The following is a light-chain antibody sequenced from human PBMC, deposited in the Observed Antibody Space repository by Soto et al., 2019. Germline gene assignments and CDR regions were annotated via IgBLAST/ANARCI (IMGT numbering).Light chain of an antibody. CDR2: AAS. CDR3: QQTGSFPWT. V-gene: IGKV1-12*01. CDR1: QPINNF. Sequence: QMTQSPSSVSASVGDRVTITCRASQPINNFLAWYQQKPGQAPNLLIYAASSLQGGVPSRFSGSTSGTDFTLTISSLQPEDFATYYCQQTGSFPWTFGQGTKVEVK. J-gene: IGKJ1*01.